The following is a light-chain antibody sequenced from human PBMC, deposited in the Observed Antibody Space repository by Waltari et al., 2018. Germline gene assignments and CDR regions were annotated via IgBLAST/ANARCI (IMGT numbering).Light chain of an antibody. CDR3: TSYTSRHSLV. V-gene: IGLV2-14*03. CDR1: SRDVGDSDW. CDR2: DVS. Sequence: QSALTQPASVSGSPGQSITLSCTGTSRDVGDSDWVSWYQQHPGKPPKVVIFDVSYRPSGVSNRFSGSKSGNTASLTISGLQAEDEADYYCTSYTSRHSLVFGTGTKVTVL. J-gene: IGLJ1*01.